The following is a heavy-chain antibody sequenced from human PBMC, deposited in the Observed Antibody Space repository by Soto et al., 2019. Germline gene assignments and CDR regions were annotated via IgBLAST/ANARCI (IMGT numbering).Heavy chain of an antibody. Sequence: ESGGGLVKPGGSLRLSCAASGFTFSSYSMNWVRQAPGKGLEWVSSISSSSSYIYYADSVKGRFTISRDNAKNSLYLQMNSLRAEDTAVYYCARDRYAAAGPFDYWGQGTLVTVSS. CDR1: GFTFSSYS. D-gene: IGHD6-13*01. J-gene: IGHJ4*02. V-gene: IGHV3-21*01. CDR3: ARDRYAAAGPFDY. CDR2: ISSSSSYI.